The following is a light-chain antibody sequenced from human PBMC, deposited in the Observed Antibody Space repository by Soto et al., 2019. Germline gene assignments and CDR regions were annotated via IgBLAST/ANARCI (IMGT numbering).Light chain of an antibody. CDR3: QQHYTTPPTGT. CDR2: WAS. V-gene: IGKV4-1*01. J-gene: IGKJ1*01. CDR1: QSVLYSSNNKNY. Sequence: DIVMTQSPDSLAVSLGERATINCKSSQSVLYSSNNKNYLPWYQQKAGQPPKLLIYWASTRESGVPDRFSGSGSGTDFTLTISSLQAKDVAVYYCQQHYTTPPTGTFGQGTKLEIK.